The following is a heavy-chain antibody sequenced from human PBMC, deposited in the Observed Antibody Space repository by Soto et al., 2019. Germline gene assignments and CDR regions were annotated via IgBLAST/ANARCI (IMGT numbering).Heavy chain of an antibody. Sequence: GGSLRLSCAASGFTVSNNYMSWVRQAPGKGLEWVSIIYRGGSTYYADSVHGRFTISRDNSKNTLFLQMSSLRAEDTAVDYCAREGGGVYCSGGSCYGRYFDFWGQGTRVTVSS. CDR3: AREGGGVYCSGGSCYGRYFDF. J-gene: IGHJ4*02. V-gene: IGHV3-53*01. CDR2: IYRGGST. D-gene: IGHD2-15*01. CDR1: GFTVSNNY.